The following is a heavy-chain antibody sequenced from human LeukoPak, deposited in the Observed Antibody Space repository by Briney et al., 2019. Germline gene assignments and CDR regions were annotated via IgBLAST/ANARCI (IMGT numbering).Heavy chain of an antibody. V-gene: IGHV1-2*02. Sequence: GASVKVSCKASGYTFTGYYMHWVRQAPGQGLEWMGWINPNSGGTNYAQRFQGRVTMTRDTSISTAYMELSRLRSDDTAVYYCASDSDYYDSSGYYRFGYYGMDVWGQGATVTVSS. J-gene: IGHJ6*02. CDR1: GYTFTGYY. CDR3: ASDSDYYDSSGYYRFGYYGMDV. CDR2: INPNSGGT. D-gene: IGHD3-22*01.